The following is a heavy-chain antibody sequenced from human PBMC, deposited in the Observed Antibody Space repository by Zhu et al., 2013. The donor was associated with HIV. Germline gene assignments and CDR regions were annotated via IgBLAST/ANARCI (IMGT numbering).Heavy chain of an antibody. V-gene: IGHV4-38-2*02. J-gene: IGHJ3*02. D-gene: IGHD2-15*01. CDR2: IYHSGST. CDR1: GYSISSGYY. Sequence: QVQLQESGPGLVKPSETLSLTCAVSGYSISSGYYWGWIRQPPGKGLEWIGSIYHSGSTYYNPSLKSRVTISVDTSKNQFSLKLSSVTAADTAVYYCARDMQNVGFDIWGQGTMVTVSS. CDR3: ARDMQNVGFDI.